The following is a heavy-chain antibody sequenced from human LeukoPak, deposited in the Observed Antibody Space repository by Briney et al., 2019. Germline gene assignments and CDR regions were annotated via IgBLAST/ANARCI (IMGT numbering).Heavy chain of an antibody. CDR1: GGSISSSSYY. D-gene: IGHD3-22*01. CDR3: ATSSGYPFDY. CDR2: IYCSGST. J-gene: IGHJ4*02. V-gene: IGHV4-39*01. Sequence: SETLSLTCTVSGGSISSSSYYWGWIRQPPGKGLEWIGSIYCSGSTYYNPSLKSRVTISVDTSKNQFSLKLSSVTAADTAVYYCATSSGYPFDYWGQGTLVTVSS.